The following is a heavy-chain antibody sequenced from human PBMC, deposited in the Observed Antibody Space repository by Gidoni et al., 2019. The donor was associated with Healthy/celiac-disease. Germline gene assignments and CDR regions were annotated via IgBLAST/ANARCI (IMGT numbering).Heavy chain of an antibody. CDR3: ARRAGG. D-gene: IGHD6-25*01. CDR1: GGSISSSSYY. CDR2: IYYSGGT. Sequence: QLQLQESGPGLVKPSETLSLTCTVSGGSISSSSYYRGGIRQPPGKGLEWIGGIYYSGGTYHNPPLKSRVTISVDTSKNQFSLKRSSVTAADKAVYYCARRAGGWGQGTLVTVSS. V-gene: IGHV4-39*01. J-gene: IGHJ4*02.